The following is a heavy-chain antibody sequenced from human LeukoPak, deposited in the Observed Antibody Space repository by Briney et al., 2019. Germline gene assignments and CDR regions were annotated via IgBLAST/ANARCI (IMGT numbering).Heavy chain of an antibody. D-gene: IGHD3-3*01. CDR2: ISYDGGSQ. CDR1: GFTFISYG. CDR3: ARGRDFWSGYPTYYFDY. V-gene: IGHV3-30*03. J-gene: IGHJ4*02. Sequence: GGSLRLSCEASGFTFISYGVHWVRQAPGKGLEWLSVISYDGGSQKYADSVKGRFTTSRDNAKNSLYLQMNSLRAEDTAVYYCARGRDFWSGYPTYYFDYWGQGTLVTVSS.